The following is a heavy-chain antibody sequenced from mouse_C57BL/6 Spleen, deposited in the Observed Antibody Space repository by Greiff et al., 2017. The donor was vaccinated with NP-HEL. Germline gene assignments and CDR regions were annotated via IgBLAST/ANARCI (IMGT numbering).Heavy chain of an antibody. V-gene: IGHV3-6*01. D-gene: IGHD2-3*01. CDR2: ISYDGSN. CDR1: GYSITSGYY. CDR3: ARRGDGYHGAMDY. J-gene: IGHJ4*01. Sequence: VQLKESGPGLVKPSQSLSLTCSVTGYSITSGYYWNWIRQFPGNKLEWMGYISYDGSNNYNPSLKNRISITRDTSKNQFFLKLNSVTTEDTATYYCARRGDGYHGAMDYWGQGTSVTVSS.